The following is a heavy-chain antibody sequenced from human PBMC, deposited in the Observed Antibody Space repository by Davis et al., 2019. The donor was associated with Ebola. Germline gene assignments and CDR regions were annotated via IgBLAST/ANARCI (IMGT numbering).Heavy chain of an antibody. CDR2: ITGSSTTI. CDR3: ARAQFPTTSDH. J-gene: IGHJ4*02. D-gene: IGHD1-1*01. V-gene: IGHV3-48*04. CDR1: GFSFSTYS. Sequence: PGGSLRLSCTASGFSFSTYSMNWVRQAPGKGLEWVSYITGSSTTIYYADSVKGRFTISRDNAENSLYLQMNSLRGEDTAVYYCARAQFPTTSDHWGQGTLVTVSS.